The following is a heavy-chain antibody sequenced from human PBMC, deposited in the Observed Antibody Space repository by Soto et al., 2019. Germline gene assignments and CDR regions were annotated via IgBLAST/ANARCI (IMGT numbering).Heavy chain of an antibody. Sequence: SETLSLTCTVSGGSISSYYWSWIRQPPGKGLEWIGYIYYSGSTNCNPSLKSRVTISVDTSKNQFSLKLSSVTAADTAVYYCARDSLEYFSSTSCYSGMDVWGKGTTVTVSS. D-gene: IGHD2-2*01. J-gene: IGHJ6*04. V-gene: IGHV4-59*01. CDR1: GGSISSYY. CDR3: ARDSLEYFSSTSCYSGMDV. CDR2: IYYSGST.